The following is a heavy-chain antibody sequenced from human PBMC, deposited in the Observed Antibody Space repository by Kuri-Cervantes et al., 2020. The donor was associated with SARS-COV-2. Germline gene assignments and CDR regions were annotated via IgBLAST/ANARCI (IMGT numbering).Heavy chain of an antibody. CDR1: GYTFTNYW. J-gene: IGHJ4*02. CDR3: ATRYGHSFAYGY. Sequence: KVSCKGSGYTFTNYWIGWVRQMPGKGLEWMGIICPGDSETNYSPSFEGHVTMSVDKSINTAYLQWSSLKASDTAMYYCATRYGHSFAYGYWGQGSLVTVSS. D-gene: IGHD3-16*01. CDR2: ICPGDSET. V-gene: IGHV5-51*01.